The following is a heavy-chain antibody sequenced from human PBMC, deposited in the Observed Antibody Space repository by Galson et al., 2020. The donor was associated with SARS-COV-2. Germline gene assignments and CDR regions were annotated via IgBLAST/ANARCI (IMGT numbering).Heavy chain of an antibody. CDR2: LYPGDSDT. CDR1: GYSFTSYW. CDR3: ASYSSYDYRFAFDI. D-gene: IGHD5-12*01. J-gene: IGHJ3*02. V-gene: IGHV5-51*01. Sequence: GESLKISCKGSGYSFTSYWIGWVPQMPGKGLEWMGILYPGDSDTRYSPSFQGQVTISADKSISTAYLQWSSLKASDTAMYYCASYSSYDYRFAFDIWGQGTMVTVSS.